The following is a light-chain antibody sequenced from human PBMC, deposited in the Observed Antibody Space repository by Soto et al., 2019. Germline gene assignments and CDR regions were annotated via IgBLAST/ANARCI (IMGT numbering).Light chain of an antibody. J-gene: IGLJ1*01. CDR2: DVS. Sequence: QSALTQPASVSGSPGQSITISCTGTSSDVGDYNYVSWYQQHPGKAPKLMIYDVSNRPSGVSNRFSGSKSGNTASLTISGLQAEDEADYYCSSYTSSSVYVFATGTKLTVL. V-gene: IGLV2-14*01. CDR1: SSDVGDYNY. CDR3: SSYTSSSVYV.